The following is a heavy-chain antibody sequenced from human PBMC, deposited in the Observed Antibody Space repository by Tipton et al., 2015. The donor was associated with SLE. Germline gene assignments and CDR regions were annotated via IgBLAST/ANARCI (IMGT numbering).Heavy chain of an antibody. CDR2: IYNSGRT. CDR1: GGSINNYY. CDR3: ARGQLMGRAAPYIDV. V-gene: IGHV4-59*12. Sequence: TLSLTCTVSGGSINNYYWTWIRQTPGKGLEWIGYIYNSGRTTYNPSLESRVTISGDTSKKQFSLKLTSVTAADTAVYYCARGQLMGRAAPYIDVWGRGTTVTVSS. D-gene: IGHD1-1*01. J-gene: IGHJ6*03.